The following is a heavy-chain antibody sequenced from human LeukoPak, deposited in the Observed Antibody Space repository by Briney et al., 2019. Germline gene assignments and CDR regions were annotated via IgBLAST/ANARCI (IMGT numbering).Heavy chain of an antibody. CDR3: ARDHCSGGSCYPGWFDP. J-gene: IGHJ5*02. Sequence: SETLSLTCTVSGGSTSSYYWNWIRLPPGKGLEWIGCIYSSGSTIYNPSLKSRVTISIDTSGNQFSLRLSSVTAADTAVYYCARDHCSGGSCYPGWFDPWGQGTLVTVSS. CDR2: IYSSGST. CDR1: GGSTSSYY. D-gene: IGHD2-15*01. V-gene: IGHV4-59*01.